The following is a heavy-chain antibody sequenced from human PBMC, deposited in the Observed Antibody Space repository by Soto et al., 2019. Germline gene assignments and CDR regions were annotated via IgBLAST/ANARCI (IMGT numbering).Heavy chain of an antibody. CDR1: GFSFPNSA. D-gene: IGHD2-15*01. CDR2: IIIAGGGT. V-gene: IGHV1-58*01. Sequence: ASVKVSCKASGFSFPNSAVQWVRQARGQRLEWIGYIIIAGGGTKYAQNLQGRITITRDMSTSTAYMELSSLRSEDTAIYYCAAELYSGGRCCSFDIWGQGTVVTVSS. J-gene: IGHJ3*02. CDR3: AAELYSGGRCCSFDI.